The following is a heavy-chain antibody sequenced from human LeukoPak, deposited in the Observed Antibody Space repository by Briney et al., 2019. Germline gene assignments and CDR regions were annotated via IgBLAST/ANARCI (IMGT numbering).Heavy chain of an antibody. CDR2: IRSDGSKK. CDR1: GFTFSSYG. V-gene: IGHV3-30*02. Sequence: GGSLRLSCAASGFTFSSYGIHWVRQAPGKGLEWVAFIRSDGSKKYYADSVKGRFTISRDNSKNTLYLQMNSLRAEDTAVYYCARDTRYFDYWGQGNMVTVSS. J-gene: IGHJ4*02. CDR3: ARDTRYFDY.